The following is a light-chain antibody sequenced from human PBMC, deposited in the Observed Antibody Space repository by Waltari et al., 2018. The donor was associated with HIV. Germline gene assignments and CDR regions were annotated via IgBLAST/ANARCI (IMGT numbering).Light chain of an antibody. CDR3: QSYDTSLSGWGI. CDR1: PSNMGTDYD. J-gene: IGLJ2*01. V-gene: IGLV1-40*01. Sequence: QSVLTQPPSVSGAPGQRVTISCTGIPSNMGTDYDVHWYQQLPGTAPKLLIFLNDRRPPGVHDRFSGSKAGASAALAITGLQADAEATYYGQSYDTSLSGWGIVGGGTNVTVL. CDR2: LND.